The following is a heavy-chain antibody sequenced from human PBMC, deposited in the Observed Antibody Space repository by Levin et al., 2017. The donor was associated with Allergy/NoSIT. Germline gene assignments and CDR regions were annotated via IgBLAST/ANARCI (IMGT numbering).Heavy chain of an antibody. CDR2: ISYDGSNK. V-gene: IGHV3-30*03. Sequence: GESLKISCAASGFTFSSYGMHWVRQAPGKGLEWVAVISYDGSNKYYADSVKGRFTISRDNSKNTLYLQMNSLRAEDTAVYYCASEVRGGPVDYWGQGTLVTVSS. CDR1: GFTFSSYG. D-gene: IGHD3-10*01. J-gene: IGHJ4*02. CDR3: ASEVRGGPVDY.